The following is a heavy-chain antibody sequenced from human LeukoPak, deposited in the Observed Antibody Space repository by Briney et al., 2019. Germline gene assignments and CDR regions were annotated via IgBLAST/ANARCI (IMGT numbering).Heavy chain of an antibody. J-gene: IGHJ6*03. CDR2: IRSDGINK. CDR3: AKLGKTENHYGSGRFSYYYYMDV. Sequence: TGGSLRLSCAASGFTFSNYGMHWVRQAPGKGLEWVAFIRSDGINKYHADSVKGRFTISRDNSKNTLYLQMNSLRPEDTAVYYCAKLGKTENHYGSGRFSYYYYMDVWGKGTTVTISS. CDR1: GFTFSNYG. D-gene: IGHD3-10*01. V-gene: IGHV3-30*02.